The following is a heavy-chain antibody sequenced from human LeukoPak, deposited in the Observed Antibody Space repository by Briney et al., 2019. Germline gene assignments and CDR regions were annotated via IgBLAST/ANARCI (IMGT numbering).Heavy chain of an antibody. Sequence: GGSLRLSCAASEFIFSGYWMNWVRQAPGKGLEWVANVKQDGTEKFYVDSVKGRFTISRDNGKNSLYLQMNSLRVEDTAIYYCAGAGGTSWADYWGQGTLVTVSS. CDR2: VKQDGTEK. J-gene: IGHJ4*02. D-gene: IGHD6-13*01. CDR1: EFIFSGYW. CDR3: AGAGGTSWADY. V-gene: IGHV3-7*01.